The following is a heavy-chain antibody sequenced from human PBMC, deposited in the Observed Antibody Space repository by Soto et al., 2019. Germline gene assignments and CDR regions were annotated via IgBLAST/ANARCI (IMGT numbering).Heavy chain of an antibody. V-gene: IGHV4-61*01. Sequence: PSETLSLTCTVSGGSVSSGSYYWSWIRQPPGKGLEWIGYIYYSGSTNYNPSLKSRVTISVDTSKNQFSLKLSSVTAADTAVYYCARLLMTTVTTGAFDIWGQGTMVT. CDR3: ARLLMTTVTTGAFDI. D-gene: IGHD4-17*01. J-gene: IGHJ3*02. CDR1: GGSVSSGSYY. CDR2: IYYSGST.